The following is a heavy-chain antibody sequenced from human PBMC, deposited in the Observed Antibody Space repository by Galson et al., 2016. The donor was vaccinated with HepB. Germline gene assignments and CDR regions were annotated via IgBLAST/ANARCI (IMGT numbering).Heavy chain of an antibody. V-gene: IGHV3-30-3*01. Sequence: SLRLSCAASGFTFNNYAIHWVRQAPGKGLEWVAVISYDGSNKYYADSVKGRFTISRDNSKNTLYLQMNSLRAEDTAIYYCARDHSGYDNIGLFDYWGQGTLVTVSS. CDR2: ISYDGSNK. CDR1: GFTFNNYA. J-gene: IGHJ4*02. D-gene: IGHD5-12*01. CDR3: ARDHSGYDNIGLFDY.